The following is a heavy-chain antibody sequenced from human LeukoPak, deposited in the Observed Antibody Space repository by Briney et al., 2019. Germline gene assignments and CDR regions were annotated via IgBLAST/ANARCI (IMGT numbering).Heavy chain of an antibody. Sequence: SETLSLTCTVSGGSISSSSYYWGWVRQPPGKGLEWIGSIYYSGSTYYNPSLKSRVTISVDTSKNQFSLKLSSVTAADTAVYYCARCITMVRGVITGNWFDPWGQGTLVTVSS. CDR3: ARCITMVRGVITGNWFDP. V-gene: IGHV4-39*07. D-gene: IGHD3-10*01. J-gene: IGHJ5*02. CDR1: GGSISSSSYY. CDR2: IYYSGST.